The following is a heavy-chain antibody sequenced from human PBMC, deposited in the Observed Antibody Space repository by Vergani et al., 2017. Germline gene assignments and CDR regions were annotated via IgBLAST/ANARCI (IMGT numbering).Heavy chain of an antibody. Sequence: VQLVESGGGVVQPGRSLRLSCAASGFTFSSYGMHWVRHAPGKGLEWVAVISYDGSNKYYADSVKGRFTISRDNSKNTLYLQMNSLGAEDTAVYYCAKDKSQQLVRDYFDYWGQGTLVTVSS. D-gene: IGHD6-13*01. V-gene: IGHV3-30*18. CDR2: ISYDGSNK. J-gene: IGHJ4*02. CDR1: GFTFSSYG. CDR3: AKDKSQQLVRDYFDY.